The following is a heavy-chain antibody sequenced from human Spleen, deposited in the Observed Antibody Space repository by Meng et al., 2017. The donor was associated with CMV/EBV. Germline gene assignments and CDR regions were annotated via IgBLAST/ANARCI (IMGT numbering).Heavy chain of an antibody. CDR3: ARDSDSSGYDGFDI. CDR1: GFSFSTYT. J-gene: IGHJ3*02. D-gene: IGHD3-22*01. V-gene: IGHV3-21*01. Sequence: GESLKISCAASGFSFSTYTMNWVRQAPGKGLEWVSSITSTSNYRYYVDSVKGRFTISRDNAKNSLYLQMNSLRAEDTAAYYCARDSDSSGYDGFDIWGQGTMVTVSS. CDR2: ITSTSNYR.